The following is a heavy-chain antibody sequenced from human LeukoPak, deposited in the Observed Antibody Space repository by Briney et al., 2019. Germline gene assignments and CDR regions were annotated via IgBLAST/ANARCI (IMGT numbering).Heavy chain of an antibody. Sequence: RASVKVSCKASGYTFTSYDINWVRQATGQGLEWMGWMNPNSGNTGYAQKFQGRVTITRNTSISTAYMELSSLRSEDTAVYYCARYYYDSSYHPIDYWGQGTLVTVSS. CDR2: MNPNSGNT. V-gene: IGHV1-8*03. D-gene: IGHD3-22*01. CDR3: ARYYYDSSYHPIDY. J-gene: IGHJ4*02. CDR1: GYTFTSYD.